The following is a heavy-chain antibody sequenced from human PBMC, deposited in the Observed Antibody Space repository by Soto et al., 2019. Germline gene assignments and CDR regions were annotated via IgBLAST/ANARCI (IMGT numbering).Heavy chain of an antibody. D-gene: IGHD6-13*01. J-gene: IGHJ3*02. CDR2: INPNSGGT. CDR1: GYTFTGYY. CDR3: ARDGATAADAFDI. Sequence: ASVKVSCKASGYTFTGYYMHWVRQAPGQGLEWMGWINPNSGGTNYAQKFQGWVTMTRDTSISTAYMELSRLRSDDTAVYYCARDGATAADAFDIWGQGTMVTVSS. V-gene: IGHV1-2*04.